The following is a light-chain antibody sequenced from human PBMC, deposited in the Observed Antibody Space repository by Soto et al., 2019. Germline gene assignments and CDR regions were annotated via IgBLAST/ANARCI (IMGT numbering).Light chain of an antibody. V-gene: IGLV1-44*01. CDR2: NDN. CDR3: AAWDDSLNGYGV. J-gene: IGLJ3*02. Sequence: QSVLTQPPSASGTPGQRVTISCSGSSSNIGSNIVNWYQQLPGTAPKLLIFNDNQRPSGVPDRFSGSKSGTSASLAISGLQSVDEADYYCAAWDDSLNGYGVFGGGTKLTVL. CDR1: SSNIGSNI.